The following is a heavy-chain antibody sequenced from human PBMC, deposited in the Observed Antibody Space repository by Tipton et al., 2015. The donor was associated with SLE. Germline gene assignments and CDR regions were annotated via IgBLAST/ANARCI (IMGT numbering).Heavy chain of an antibody. CDR3: AKDGGVLLYYFDY. D-gene: IGHD2-15*01. CDR1: GFTFDDYA. Sequence: SLRLSCAASGFTFDDYAMHWVRQAPGKGLEWVSLISWDGGSTYYAGSVKGRFTISRDNSKNSLYLQMNSLRAEDTALYYCAKDGGVLLYYFDYWGQGTLVTVSS. V-gene: IGHV3-43D*04. CDR2: ISWDGGST. J-gene: IGHJ4*02.